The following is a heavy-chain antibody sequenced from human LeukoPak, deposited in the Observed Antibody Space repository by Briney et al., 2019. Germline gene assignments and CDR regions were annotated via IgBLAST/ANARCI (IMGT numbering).Heavy chain of an antibody. Sequence: GGSLRLSCAASGFTFSSYAMSWVRQAPGKGLEWVSSISDSGDDTYYADSVQGRFIISRDNAKNTLYLQMNSLRAEDTAIYYCAEAGIVGRTFRIDYWGQGTQVTVSS. D-gene: IGHD1-26*01. CDR1: GFTFSSYA. V-gene: IGHV3-23*01. J-gene: IGHJ4*02. CDR2: ISDSGDDT. CDR3: AEAGIVGRTFRIDY.